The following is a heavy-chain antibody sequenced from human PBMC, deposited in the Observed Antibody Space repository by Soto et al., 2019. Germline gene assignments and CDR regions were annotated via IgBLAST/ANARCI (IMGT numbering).Heavy chain of an antibody. CDR1: GFTFSSYG. J-gene: IGHJ4*02. CDR3: ARGGGPYGDYELDY. D-gene: IGHD4-17*01. Sequence: GGSLRLSCAASGFTFSSYGMHWVRQAPGKGLEWVAGIWYDGSNKYYTDSVKGRFTISRDNSKNTLYLQMNSLRAEDTAVYYCARGGGPYGDYELDYWGQGTLVTVSS. CDR2: IWYDGSNK. V-gene: IGHV3-33*01.